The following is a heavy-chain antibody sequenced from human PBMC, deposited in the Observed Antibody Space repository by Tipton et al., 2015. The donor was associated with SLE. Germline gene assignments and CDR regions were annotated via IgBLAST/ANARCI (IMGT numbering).Heavy chain of an antibody. CDR2: IRNGGGKSDGRT. V-gene: IGHV3-23*01. D-gene: IGHD1-7*01. Sequence: SLRLSCSPSGFTINTYGMAWVRQSPGKGLEWVSSIRNGGGKSDGRTYYAESVRGRFTVSRDNSKNTLYLQMHSLRAEGTAVYYCTKQRAGWGTPVDYWGQGTLVTVSS. CDR1: GFTINTYG. CDR3: TKQRAGWGTPVDY. J-gene: IGHJ4*02.